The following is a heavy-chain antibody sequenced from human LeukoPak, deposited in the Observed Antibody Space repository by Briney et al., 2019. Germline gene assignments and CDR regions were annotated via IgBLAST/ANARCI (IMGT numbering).Heavy chain of an antibody. Sequence: GGSLRLSCAASGFTFSDYYMSWIRQAPGKGLEWVSYISSSGSTIYYADSVKGRFTISRDNAKNSLYLQMNSLRAEDTAVYYCAREFPSGGYYYMDVWGKGTTVTVSS. CDR1: GFTFSDYY. CDR2: ISSSGSTI. J-gene: IGHJ6*03. D-gene: IGHD1-14*01. V-gene: IGHV3-11*04. CDR3: AREFPSGGYYYMDV.